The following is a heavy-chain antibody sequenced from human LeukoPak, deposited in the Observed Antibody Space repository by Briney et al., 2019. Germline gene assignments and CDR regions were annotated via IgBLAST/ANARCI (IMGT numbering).Heavy chain of an antibody. CDR3: ARDKSGNSGWYSYFDY. J-gene: IGHJ4*02. CDR1: GYTLTDYY. CDR2: INPNSGDT. Sequence: ASVKVSCKASGYTLTDYYMHWVRQAPGPGLEWLGWINPNSGDTNYAQKFQGRVTMTRDTSISTAYMELSRLRSDDTAVYYCARDKSGNSGWYSYFDYWGQGTLVTVSS. D-gene: IGHD6-19*01. V-gene: IGHV1-2*02.